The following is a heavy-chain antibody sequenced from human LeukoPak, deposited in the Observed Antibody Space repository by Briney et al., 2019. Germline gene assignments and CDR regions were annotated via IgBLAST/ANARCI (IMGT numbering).Heavy chain of an antibody. V-gene: IGHV3-15*01. CDR3: TTEGPRFWTGYDPIDY. CDR1: GFTFSNAW. Sequence: GGSLRLSCAASGFTFSNAWMSWVRQAPGKGLQWVGRIKSKTDGGTIDYAAPVKGRFTISRDDSKTTLYLQMNSLKTEDTAIYFCTTEGPRFWTGYDPIDYWGEGTLVTVSS. J-gene: IGHJ4*02. CDR2: IKSKTDGGTI. D-gene: IGHD3/OR15-3a*01.